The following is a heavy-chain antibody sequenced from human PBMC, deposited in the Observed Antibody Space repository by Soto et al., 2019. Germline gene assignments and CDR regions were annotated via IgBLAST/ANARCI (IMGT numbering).Heavy chain of an antibody. V-gene: IGHV1-8*01. Sequence: QVQLVQSGAEVKKPGASVKVSCKASGYTFTSYDINWVRQATGQGLEWMGWMNPNSGNTGYAQKFQGRVTMTRNTSISTAYMELSSLRSEDTAVYYCARAVSLLRFLEWVPPGTPGFDPWGQGTLVTVSS. D-gene: IGHD3-3*01. CDR2: MNPNSGNT. CDR3: ARAVSLLRFLEWVPPGTPGFDP. CDR1: GYTFTSYD. J-gene: IGHJ5*02.